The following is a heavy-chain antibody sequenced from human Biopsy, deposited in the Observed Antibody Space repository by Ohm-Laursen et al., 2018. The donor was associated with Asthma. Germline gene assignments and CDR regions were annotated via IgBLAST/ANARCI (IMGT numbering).Heavy chain of an antibody. J-gene: IGHJ1*01. Sequence: GSLRLSCSASGFTFGDYWMSWVRQVPGKGLEWVANIKHDGSEKNHVDSLKGRFTISRDNAKNSLYLQMNSLRAEDTAVYYCARTFHFWSPYHAEHYQLWGRGTLVTVCS. V-gene: IGHV3-7*01. D-gene: IGHD3-3*02. CDR3: ARTFHFWSPYHAEHYQL. CDR2: IKHDGSEK. CDR1: GFTFGDYW.